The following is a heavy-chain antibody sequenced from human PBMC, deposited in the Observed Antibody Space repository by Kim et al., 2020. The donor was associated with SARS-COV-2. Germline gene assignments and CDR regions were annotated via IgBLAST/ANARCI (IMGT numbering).Heavy chain of an antibody. CDR1: GGSISSSSYY. Sequence: SETLSPTCTVSGGSISSSSYYWGWIRQPPGKGLEWIGSIYYSGSTYYNPSLKSRVTISVDTSKNQFSLKLSSVTAADTAVYYCARVPAAMDDYGDYYFDYWGQGTLVTVSS. V-gene: IGHV4-39*01. J-gene: IGHJ4*02. CDR3: ARVPAAMDDYGDYYFDY. CDR2: IYYSGST. D-gene: IGHD4-17*01.